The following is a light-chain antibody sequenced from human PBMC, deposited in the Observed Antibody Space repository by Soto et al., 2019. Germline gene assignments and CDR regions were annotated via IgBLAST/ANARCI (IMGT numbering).Light chain of an antibody. Sequence: EIVLTQSPDTLSLSPGERATLSCRASQSVRSNYLAWYQQKPGQAPRFLIYDASSRATGIPDRFSGSGSGTDSTLTISRLEPEDFALYYCQQCGSSPLTFGGGTKVEIK. CDR3: QQCGSSPLT. V-gene: IGKV3-20*01. CDR2: DAS. J-gene: IGKJ4*01. CDR1: QSVRSNY.